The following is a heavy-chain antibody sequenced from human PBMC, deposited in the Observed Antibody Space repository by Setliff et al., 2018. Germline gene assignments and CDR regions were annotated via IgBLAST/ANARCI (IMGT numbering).Heavy chain of an antibody. J-gene: IGHJ6*02. CDR2: VYYTGNT. D-gene: IGHD5-18*01. CDR1: GGSIMNYF. V-gene: IGHV4-59*01. CDR3: ARDRTAYNYGMDV. Sequence: SETLSLTCTVSGGSIMNYFWSWIRQPPGKGLEWIGYVYYTGNTNYNPSLKSRLTISVDPSKNQVSLKLKSATTADTAVYYCARDRTAYNYGMDVWGQGTTVTVSS.